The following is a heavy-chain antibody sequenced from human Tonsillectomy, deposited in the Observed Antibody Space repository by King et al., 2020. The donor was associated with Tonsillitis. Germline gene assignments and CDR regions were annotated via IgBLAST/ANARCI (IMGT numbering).Heavy chain of an antibody. CDR1: GYTFTNYY. J-gene: IGHJ4*02. CDR2: INPSGGST. V-gene: IGHV1-46*01. CDR3: ARDRPKFDFDSSGYVTSGGAAFDF. Sequence: VQLVESGAEVKKPGASVKVSCKASGYTFTNYYMHWVRQAPGQGLEWLGIINPSGGSTSYAQKFQGRVTMTRDTSTSTVYMELSSLRSEDTAVYYCARDRPKFDFDSSGYVTSGGAAFDFWGQGTLVTVSS. D-gene: IGHD3-22*01.